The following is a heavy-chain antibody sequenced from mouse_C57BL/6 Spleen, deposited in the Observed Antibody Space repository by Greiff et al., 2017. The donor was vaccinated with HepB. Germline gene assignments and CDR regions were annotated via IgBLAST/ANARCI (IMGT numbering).Heavy chain of an antibody. CDR3: ASDGYYEDAMDY. D-gene: IGHD2-3*01. V-gene: IGHV1-64*01. J-gene: IGHJ4*01. Sequence: VKLQQPGAELVKPGASVKLSCKASGYTFTSYWMHWVKQRPGQGLEWIGMIHPNSGSTNYNEKFKSKATLTVDKSSSTAYMQLSSLTSEDSAVYYCASDGYYEDAMDYWGQGTSVTVSS. CDR2: IHPNSGST. CDR1: GYTFTSYW.